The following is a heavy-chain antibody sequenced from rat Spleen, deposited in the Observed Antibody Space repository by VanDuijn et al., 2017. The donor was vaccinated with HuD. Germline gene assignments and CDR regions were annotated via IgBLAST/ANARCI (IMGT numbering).Heavy chain of an antibody. CDR3: ARGGMLRPFFFDY. D-gene: IGHD1-7*01. J-gene: IGHJ2*01. CDR2: ISPSGSGT. V-gene: IGHV5-25*01. Sequence: EVQIVESGGGLVKPGGSLKLSCAASGFTFSDSYMAWVRQAPTKGLEWVASISPSGSGTYYRDSVKGRFTISRDNAKSTLYLQMDSLRSEDTATYYCARGGMLRPFFFDYWGQGVMVTVSS. CDR1: GFTFSDSY.